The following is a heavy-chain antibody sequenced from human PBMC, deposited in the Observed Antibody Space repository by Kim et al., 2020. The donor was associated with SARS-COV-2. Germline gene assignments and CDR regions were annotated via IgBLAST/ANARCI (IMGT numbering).Heavy chain of an antibody. Sequence: GESLKISCKGSGYSFTSYWTGWVRQMPGKGLEWLGIIYPGDSVPRYSPSFQGQVTTSVDKSFRTAYLQWSSLKAPDTAIYYCARHPYCGGDCYRWFDPWGPGTLVTVSS. J-gene: IGHJ5*02. CDR2: IYPGDSVP. D-gene: IGHD2-21*02. V-gene: IGHV5-51*01. CDR3: ARHPYCGGDCYRWFDP. CDR1: GYSFTSYW.